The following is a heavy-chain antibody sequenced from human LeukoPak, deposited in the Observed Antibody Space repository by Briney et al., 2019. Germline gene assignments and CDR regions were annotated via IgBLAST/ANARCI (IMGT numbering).Heavy chain of an antibody. CDR2: IYYSGST. V-gene: IGHV4-59*01. CDR3: ARVRGSGKYYYYYMDV. J-gene: IGHJ6*03. D-gene: IGHD3-10*01. CDR1: GGSISSYY. Sequence: SETLSLTCTVSGGSISSYYWSWLRQPPGKGLEWIGYIYYSGSTNYNPSLKSRVTISVDTSKNQFSLKLSSVTAADTAVYYCARVRGSGKYYYYYMDVWGKGTTVTISS.